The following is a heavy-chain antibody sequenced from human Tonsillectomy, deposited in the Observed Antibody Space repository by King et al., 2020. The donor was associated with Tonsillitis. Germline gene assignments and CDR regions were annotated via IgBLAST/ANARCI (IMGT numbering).Heavy chain of an antibody. J-gene: IGHJ5*01. V-gene: IGHV3-48*02. CDR2: INSASAHI. D-gene: IGHD3-10*01. CDR1: GFTFSTYT. Sequence: VQLVESGGGLVQPGGSLRLSCAASGFTFSTYTMNWVRQAPGKGLEWISYINSASAHIYYADSVRGRFTISRDNAKNSLFLQMNSLRDEDTAVYYCAAGRCYNYAQGFDSWGQGTLVTVSS. CDR3: AAGRCYNYAQGFDS.